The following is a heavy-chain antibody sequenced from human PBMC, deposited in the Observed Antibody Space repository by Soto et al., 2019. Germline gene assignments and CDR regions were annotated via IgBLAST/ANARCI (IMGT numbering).Heavy chain of an antibody. V-gene: IGHV3-23*01. Sequence: PGGSLRLSCAASGFTISSYAMSWVRQAPGKGLEWVSAISGSGGSTYYADSVKGRFTISRDNSKNTLYLQMNSLRAEDTAVYYCAKMDSSGWYDYYYYYGMDVWGQGNPVTVSS. CDR2: ISGSGGST. D-gene: IGHD6-19*01. J-gene: IGHJ6*02. CDR3: AKMDSSGWYDYYYYYGMDV. CDR1: GFTISSYA.